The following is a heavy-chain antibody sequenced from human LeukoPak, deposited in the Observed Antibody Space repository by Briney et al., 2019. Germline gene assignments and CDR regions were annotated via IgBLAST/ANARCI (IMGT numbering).Heavy chain of an antibody. D-gene: IGHD2-2*01. J-gene: IGHJ4*02. CDR3: AREEVVPAAMGY. Sequence: GGSLRLSCAASGFTFSSYEMNWVRQAPGKGLEWVSYIGSSGSTIYYADSVKGRFTISRDNAKNSLYLQMNSLRAEDTAVYYCAREEVVPAAMGYWGQGTLVTVSS. CDR1: GFTFSSYE. V-gene: IGHV3-48*03. CDR2: IGSSGSTI.